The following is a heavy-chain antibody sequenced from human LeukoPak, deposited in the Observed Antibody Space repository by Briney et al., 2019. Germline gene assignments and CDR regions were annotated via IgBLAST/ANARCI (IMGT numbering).Heavy chain of an antibody. CDR3: ARGLGVIYYFDY. CDR1: GFTFSSYG. J-gene: IGHJ4*02. CDR2: IWYDGSNK. Sequence: GGSLRLSCAASGFTFSSYGMHWVRQAPGKGLEWVAVIWYDGSNKYYADSVKGRFTISRDNSKNTLYLQMNSLRAEDTAVYYCARGLGVIYYFDYWGQGTLVTVSS. V-gene: IGHV3-33*01. D-gene: IGHD2-21*01.